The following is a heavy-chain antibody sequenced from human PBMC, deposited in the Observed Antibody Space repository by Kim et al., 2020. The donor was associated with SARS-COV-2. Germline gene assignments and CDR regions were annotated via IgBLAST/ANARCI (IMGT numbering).Heavy chain of an antibody. D-gene: IGHD3-10*01. CDR3: AYGNRVTFRGVARHYYYC. CDR2: ISSSGNT. CDR1: GFTFSGYA. J-gene: IGHJ6*03. V-gene: IGHV3-23*01. Sequence: GGSLRLSCAASGFTFSGYAMHWVRQAPGKGLEWVGDISSSGNTYYTASVTCRITRSTNTSKNSLYLQMNQLNTEETAVNSFAYGNRVTFRGVARHYYYC.